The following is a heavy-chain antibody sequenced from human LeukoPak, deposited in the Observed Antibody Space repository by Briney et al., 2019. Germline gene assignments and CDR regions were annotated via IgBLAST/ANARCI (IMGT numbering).Heavy chain of an antibody. J-gene: IGHJ6*03. CDR2: INPNSGGT. CDR1: GYTFTGYY. CDR3: ARDYSVSYYYYYYMDV. D-gene: IGHD4-17*01. Sequence: GASVKVSCKASGYTFTGYYMHWVRQAPGQGLEWMGWINPNSGGTSYAQKFQGRVTMTRDTSISTAYMELSRLRSDDTAVYYCARDYSVSYYYYYYMDVWGKGTTVTVSS. V-gene: IGHV1-2*02.